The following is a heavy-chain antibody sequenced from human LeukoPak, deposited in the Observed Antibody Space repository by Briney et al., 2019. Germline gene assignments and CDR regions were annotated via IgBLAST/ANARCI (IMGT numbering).Heavy chain of an antibody. Sequence: GGSLRLSCAGSGFTFTNYAMSWVRQAPGKGLEWVSAISGTGATTYYADSVKGRFAISRDNSKNTLYLQMTSLRADDTAVYYCAKDQRFGDLDDYRGQGTLVTVS. J-gene: IGHJ4*02. CDR1: GFTFTNYA. CDR3: AKDQRFGDLDDY. D-gene: IGHD3-10*01. V-gene: IGHV3-23*01. CDR2: ISGTGATT.